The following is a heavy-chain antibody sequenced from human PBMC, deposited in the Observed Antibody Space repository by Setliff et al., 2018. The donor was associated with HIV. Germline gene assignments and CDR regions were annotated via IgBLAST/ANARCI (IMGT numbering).Heavy chain of an antibody. CDR3: ARDYRTTDISSSGYMDV. CDR1: SEHTFTNFD. Sequence: ASVKVSCKASSEHTFTNFDINWVRQAPGQGLEWMGWMHPHSGNTDYTQKFQGRVTMTRNTSISTAYMELSSLRSEDTAVYYCARDYRTTDISSSGYMDVWGKGTTVPVSS. CDR2: MHPHSGNT. D-gene: IGHD3-9*01. J-gene: IGHJ6*03. V-gene: IGHV1-8*02.